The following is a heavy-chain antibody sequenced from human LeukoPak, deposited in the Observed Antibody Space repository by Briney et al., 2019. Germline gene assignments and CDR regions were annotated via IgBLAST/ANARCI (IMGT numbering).Heavy chain of an antibody. D-gene: IGHD5-12*01. CDR3: ARAYSGYDWDNWFDP. J-gene: IGHJ5*02. CDR2: IYHSGST. CDR1: GYSISSGYY. Sequence: PSETLSLTCTVSGYSISSGYYWGWIRQPPGKGPEWFGSIYHSGSTYYNPSLKSRVTISVDTSKNQFSLKLSSVTAADTAVYYCARAYSGYDWDNWFDPWGQGTLVTVSS. V-gene: IGHV4-38-2*02.